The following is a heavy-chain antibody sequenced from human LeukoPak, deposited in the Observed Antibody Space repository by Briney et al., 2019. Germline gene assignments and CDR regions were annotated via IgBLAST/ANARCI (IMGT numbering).Heavy chain of an antibody. CDR2: IGTADDT. Sequence: GGSLRLSCAASGFTFSSYDMHWVRQATGKGLEWVSAIGTADDTYYSDSVKGRFTISRDNAKNSLYLQMNSLRAEDTAVYYCARDLGSSGWYLNWFDPWGQGTLVTVSS. D-gene: IGHD6-19*01. CDR3: ARDLGSSGWYLNWFDP. CDR1: GFTFSSYD. V-gene: IGHV3-13*04. J-gene: IGHJ5*02.